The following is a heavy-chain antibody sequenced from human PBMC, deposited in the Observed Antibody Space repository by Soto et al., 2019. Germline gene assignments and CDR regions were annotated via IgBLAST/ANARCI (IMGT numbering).Heavy chain of an antibody. D-gene: IGHD3-16*01. CDR1: GFTFSSYA. V-gene: IGHV3-30-3*01. CDR2: ISYDGSNK. J-gene: IGHJ4*02. Sequence: QVQLVESGGGVVQPGRSLRLSCAASGFTFSSYAMHWVRQAPGKGLEWVAVISYDGSNKYYADSVKGRFTISRDKSKNTLFLQMNSLGADDTAVYYCAREAVSGDYGLDSCGQGTLVTVSS. CDR3: AREAVSGDYGLDS.